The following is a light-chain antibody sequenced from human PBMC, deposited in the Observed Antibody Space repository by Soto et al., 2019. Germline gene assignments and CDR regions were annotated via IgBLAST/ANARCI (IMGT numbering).Light chain of an antibody. CDR2: DTT. V-gene: IGLV7-46*01. Sequence: QAVVTQEPSLSVTPGGTVTLTFGSSAGAVCNGHYPYWFQQKPGQAARTLIYDTTNRHSWTPARFSGSLLGGKAAMTLSSAQPEDEAEYYCLLSYNGPYVFGTGTKVTVL. J-gene: IGLJ1*01. CDR3: LLSYNGPYV. CDR1: AGAVCNGHY.